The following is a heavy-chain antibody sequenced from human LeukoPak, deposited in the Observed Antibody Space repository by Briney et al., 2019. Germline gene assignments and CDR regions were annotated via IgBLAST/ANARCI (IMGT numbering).Heavy chain of an antibody. CDR3: ARDLADSSGWYGDY. V-gene: IGHV4-34*01. D-gene: IGHD6-19*01. J-gene: IGHJ4*02. CDR2: INHSGST. Sequence: KPSETLSLTCAVYGGSFSGYYWSWIRQPPGKGLEWIGEINHSGSTNYNPSLKSRVAISVDTSKNQFSLKLTPVTAADTAVYYCARDLADSSGWYGDYWGQGTLVTVSS. CDR1: GGSFSGYY.